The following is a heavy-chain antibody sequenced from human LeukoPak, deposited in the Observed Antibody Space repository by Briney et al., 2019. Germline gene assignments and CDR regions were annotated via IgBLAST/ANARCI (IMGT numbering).Heavy chain of an antibody. V-gene: IGHV3-48*01. CDR1: GFTFSDYS. D-gene: IGHD2-21*01. J-gene: IGHJ3*02. CDR3: ARDGGGHPTLGAFDI. Sequence: GGSLRLSCAASGFTFSDYSMIWVRQAPGKGLEWLSYIGTTSSAIYYADSVKGRFTISRDNAKNSLSLQMNSLRAEDTAVYYCARDGGGHPTLGAFDIWGQGTMVTVSS. CDR2: IGTTSSAI.